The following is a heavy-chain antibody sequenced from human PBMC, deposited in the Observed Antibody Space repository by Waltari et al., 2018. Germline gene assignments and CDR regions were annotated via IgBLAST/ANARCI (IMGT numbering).Heavy chain of an antibody. Sequence: QVQLQQLGAGLLKPPETLSLTRAVYGGSFSGSYWRWIRQPPGKGLEWSGEINQSGITNYNPSLKSRVTISVDTSKNQFSLKLSSVTAADTAVYYCARAARQTRYWYFDLWGRGTLVTVSS. V-gene: IGHV4-34*01. CDR1: GGSFSGSY. D-gene: IGHD6-6*01. CDR2: INQSGIT. CDR3: ARAARQTRYWYFDL. J-gene: IGHJ2*01.